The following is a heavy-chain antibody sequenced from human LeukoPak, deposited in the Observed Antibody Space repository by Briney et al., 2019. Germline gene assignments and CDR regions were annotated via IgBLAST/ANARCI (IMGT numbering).Heavy chain of an antibody. CDR3: ARDGEEQWLAYYFDY. D-gene: IGHD6-19*01. J-gene: IGHJ4*02. CDR2: ISYDGSNK. Sequence: GGSLRLSCAASGFTFSSYGMHWVRQAPGKGLEWVAVISYDGSNKYYADSVKGRFTISRDNSKNTLYLQMNSLRAEDTAVYYCARDGEEQWLAYYFDYWGQGTLVTVSS. V-gene: IGHV3-30*03. CDR1: GFTFSSYG.